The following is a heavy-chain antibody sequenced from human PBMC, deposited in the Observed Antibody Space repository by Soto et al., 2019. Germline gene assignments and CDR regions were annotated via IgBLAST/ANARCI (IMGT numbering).Heavy chain of an antibody. CDR1: GFYLSNARMG. CDR3: AQTHREHKFNYGEYYYYSNGMDV. Sequence: QVTLRESGPVLVKPTETLTLTCTVAGFYLSNARMGVSWIRQPPGKALERLAHIFSDDERSYSTSLKSTLTISKDTSESRVVLTLHDMDPVDTGTSYCAQTHREHKFNYGEYYYYSNGMDVWGQGTTVTVSS. J-gene: IGHJ6*02. D-gene: IGHD3-10*01. CDR2: IFSDDER. V-gene: IGHV2-26*01.